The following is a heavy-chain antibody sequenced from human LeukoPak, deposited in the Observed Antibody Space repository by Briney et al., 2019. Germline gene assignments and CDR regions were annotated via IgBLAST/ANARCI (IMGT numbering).Heavy chain of an antibody. J-gene: IGHJ4*02. V-gene: IGHV4-61*02. CDR2: IYTSGST. Sequence: SETLSLTCTVSGGSISSGSYYWSWIRQPAGKGLEWIGRIYTSGSTNYNPSLNRRVTISVDTSKNQFSLKLSSVTAADTAVYYCARPNIRYCSGGACSNDGSDYWGQGTLVTVSS. CDR3: ARPNIRYCSGGACSNDGSDY. CDR1: GGSISSGSYY. D-gene: IGHD2-15*01.